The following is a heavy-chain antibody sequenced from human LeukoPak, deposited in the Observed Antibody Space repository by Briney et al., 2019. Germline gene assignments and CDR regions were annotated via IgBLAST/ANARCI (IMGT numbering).Heavy chain of an antibody. Sequence: SETLSLTCTVSGGSISSYYWSWIRQPPGKGLEWIGYIYYSGSTTYNPSLKSRVTISIDTSKNQFSLKLSSVTAADTAVYYCARLKDGYNLGIDYWGQGTLVTVSS. CDR1: GGSISSYY. V-gene: IGHV4-59*08. J-gene: IGHJ4*02. CDR3: ARLKDGYNLGIDY. D-gene: IGHD1-1*01. CDR2: IYYSGST.